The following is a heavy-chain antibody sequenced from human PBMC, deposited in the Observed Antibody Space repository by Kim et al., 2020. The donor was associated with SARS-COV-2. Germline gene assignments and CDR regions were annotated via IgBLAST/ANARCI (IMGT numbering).Heavy chain of an antibody. CDR2: IYYSGST. CDR3: TSTRLLRYFDWLKYWYFDL. D-gene: IGHD3-9*01. CDR1: GGSISSYY. V-gene: IGHV4-59*08. J-gene: IGHJ2*01. Sequence: SETLSLTCTVSGGSISSYYWSWIRQPPGKGLEWIGYIYYSGSTNYNPSLKSRVTISVDTSKNQFSLKLSSVTAADTAVYYCTSTRLLRYFDWLKYWYFDLWGRGTLVTVSS.